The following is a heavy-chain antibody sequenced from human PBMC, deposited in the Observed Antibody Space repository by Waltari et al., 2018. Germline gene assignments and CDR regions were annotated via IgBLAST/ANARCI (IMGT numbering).Heavy chain of an antibody. D-gene: IGHD6-13*01. J-gene: IGHJ4*02. CDR2: IYYSGST. Sequence: QLQLQESGPGLVKPSETLSLTCTVSGGSITSSSYYWGWIPPPPGKWLEWIGSIYYSGSTYYNPSLKSRVTISVDTSKNQFSLKLSSVTAADTAVYYCARRTPAAGPYFDYWGQGTLVTVSS. V-gene: IGHV4-39*01. CDR3: ARRTPAAGPYFDY. CDR1: GGSITSSSYY.